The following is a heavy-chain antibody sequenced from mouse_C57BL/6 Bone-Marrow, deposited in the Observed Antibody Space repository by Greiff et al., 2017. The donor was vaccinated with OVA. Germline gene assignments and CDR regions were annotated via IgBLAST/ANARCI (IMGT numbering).Heavy chain of an antibody. V-gene: IGHV14-4*01. Sequence: QQSGAELVRPGASVKLSCTASGFNIKDDYMHWVKQRPEQGLEWIGWIDPENGDTEYASKFQGKATITADTSSNTAYLQLSSLTSEDTAVYYCTTLDGYFAYWGQGTLVTVSA. CDR2: IDPENGDT. CDR1: GFNIKDDY. CDR3: TTLDGYFAY. D-gene: IGHD2-3*01. J-gene: IGHJ3*01.